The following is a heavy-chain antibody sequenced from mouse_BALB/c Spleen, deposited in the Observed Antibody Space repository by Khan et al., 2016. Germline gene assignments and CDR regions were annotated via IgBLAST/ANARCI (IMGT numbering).Heavy chain of an antibody. CDR3: ARSKTARAPFAY. CDR2: IDRENGNT. J-gene: IGHJ3*01. Sequence: VQLQQSGAGLVRPGALVKLSCKASGFNIKDYYMHWVKQRPEQGLEWIGWIDRENGNTIYEPTFKGKVSITADTSSNTAYLQLSSLTSEDAAVYYCARSKTARAPFAYWGQGTLVTVSA. D-gene: IGHD3-2*01. CDR1: GFNIKDYY. V-gene: IGHV14-1*02.